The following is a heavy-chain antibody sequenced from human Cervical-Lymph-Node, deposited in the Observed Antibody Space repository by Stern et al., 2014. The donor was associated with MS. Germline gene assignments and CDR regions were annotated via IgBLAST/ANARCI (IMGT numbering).Heavy chain of an antibody. CDR2: IRSSGDHI. J-gene: IGHJ4*02. Sequence: VQLVESGGGVVKPGGSLRLSCAASGFSFRNYYMSWIRQAPGKGLEWVSFIRSSGDHIDYADSVQGRFTISRDNAQSSLYMQMISLRADDTAIYYCVRADGSTDDYWGQGTLVTVSS. CDR1: GFSFRNYY. D-gene: IGHD3-10*01. V-gene: IGHV3-11*01. CDR3: VRADGSTDDY.